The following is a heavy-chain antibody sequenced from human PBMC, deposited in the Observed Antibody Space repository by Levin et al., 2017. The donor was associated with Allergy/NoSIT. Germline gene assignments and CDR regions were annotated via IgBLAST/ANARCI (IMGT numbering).Heavy chain of an antibody. J-gene: IGHJ3*02. CDR1: GFTFSSYA. D-gene: IGHD3-22*01. Sequence: PGESLKISCAASGFTFSSYAMSWVRQAPGKGLEWVSAISGSGGSTYYADSVKGRFTISRDNSKNTLYLQMNSLRAEDTAVYYCAKTPYYYDSSGYYNGAFDIWGQGTMVTVSS. CDR2: ISGSGGST. V-gene: IGHV3-23*01. CDR3: AKTPYYYDSSGYYNGAFDI.